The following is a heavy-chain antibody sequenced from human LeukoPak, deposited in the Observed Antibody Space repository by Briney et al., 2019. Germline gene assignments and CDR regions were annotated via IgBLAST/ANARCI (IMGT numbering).Heavy chain of an antibody. Sequence: ASAKVSCKVSGYTLTELSMHWVRQAPGKGLEWMGGFDPEDGETIYAQKFQGRVTMTEDTSTDTAYMELSSLRSEDTAVYYCATVGEYCSSISCPLRSHYYYGMDAWGQGTTVTVSS. J-gene: IGHJ6*02. CDR1: GYTLTELS. CDR3: ATVGEYCSSISCPLRSHYYYGMDA. D-gene: IGHD2-2*01. CDR2: FDPEDGET. V-gene: IGHV1-24*01.